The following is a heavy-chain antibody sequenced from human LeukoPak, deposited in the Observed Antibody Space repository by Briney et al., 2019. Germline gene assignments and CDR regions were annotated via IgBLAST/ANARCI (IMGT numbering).Heavy chain of an antibody. V-gene: IGHV3-21*01. D-gene: IGHD2-15*01. CDR2: ISSSSSYI. Sequence: GGSLRLSRAASGFTFSSYSMNWVRQAPGKGLEWVSSISSSSSYIYYADLVKGRFTISRDNAKNSLYLQMNSLRAEDTAVYYCAREPDIVVVVAATDAFDIWGQGTMVTVSS. J-gene: IGHJ3*02. CDR3: AREPDIVVVVAATDAFDI. CDR1: GFTFSSYS.